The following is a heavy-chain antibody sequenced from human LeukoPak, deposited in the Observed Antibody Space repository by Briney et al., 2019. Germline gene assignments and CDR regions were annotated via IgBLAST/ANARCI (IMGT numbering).Heavy chain of an antibody. CDR2: INHSGST. Sequence: PSETLSLTCAVYGGSFSGYYWSWIRQPPGKGLEWIGEINHSGSTIYNPSLKSRVTISVDTSKNQFSLKLSSVTAADTAVYYCARRIYYYDSSGYYSSPHFDYWGQGTLVTVSS. D-gene: IGHD3-22*01. V-gene: IGHV4-34*01. J-gene: IGHJ4*02. CDR1: GGSFSGYY. CDR3: ARRIYYYDSSGYYSSPHFDY.